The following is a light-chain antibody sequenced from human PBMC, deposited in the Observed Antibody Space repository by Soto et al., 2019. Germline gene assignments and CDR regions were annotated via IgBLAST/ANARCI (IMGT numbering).Light chain of an antibody. CDR3: LKPYNLPPT. V-gene: IGKV1-39*01. J-gene: IGKJ1*01. CDR1: LNIGDS. Sequence: DIQMTQSTSSLSASVGDRVTITCRASLNIGDSLSWFQQKAGKPPILLIYGASALQSGVPVRFSGSASVTDYPLTVKNMQREDFEAYYCLKPYNLPPTFGQGT. CDR2: GAS.